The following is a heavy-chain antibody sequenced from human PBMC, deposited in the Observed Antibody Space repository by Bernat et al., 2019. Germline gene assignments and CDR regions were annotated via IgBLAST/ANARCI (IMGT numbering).Heavy chain of an antibody. J-gene: IGHJ6*02. CDR1: GFTFSSYG. V-gene: IGHV3-33*01. CDR2: IWYDGSNK. Sequence: QVQLVESGGGVVQPGRSLRLSCAASGFTFSSYGMHWVRQAPGKGLEWVAVIWYDGSNKYYADSVKGRFTISRDNSKNTLYLQMNSLRAEDTAVYYCARVGVYFDWNYRDYYYCGMDVWGQGTTVTVSS. D-gene: IGHD3-9*01. CDR3: ARVGVYFDWNYRDYYYCGMDV.